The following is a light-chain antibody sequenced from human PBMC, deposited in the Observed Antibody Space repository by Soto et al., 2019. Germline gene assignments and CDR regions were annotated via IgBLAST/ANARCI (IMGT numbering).Light chain of an antibody. V-gene: IGLV2-14*01. CDR3: SSYTGSSTYVV. CDR1: SSDVGGYNY. J-gene: IGLJ2*01. Sequence: QSALTQPASVSGSPVQSITISCTGTSSDVGGYNYVSWYQQHPGKAPKLMIYDVSNRPSGVSNRFSGSKSGNTASLTISGLQAEDEADYYCSSYTGSSTYVVFGGGTQLTVL. CDR2: DVS.